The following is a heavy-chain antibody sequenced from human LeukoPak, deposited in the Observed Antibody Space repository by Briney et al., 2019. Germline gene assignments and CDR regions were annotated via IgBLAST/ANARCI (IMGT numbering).Heavy chain of an antibody. CDR2: INPNNGDT. CDR3: ARDRSYYYDSSGYPPSDY. D-gene: IGHD3-22*01. V-gene: IGHV1-18*01. CDR1: GYSFTAQY. J-gene: IGHJ4*02. Sequence: ASVKVSCKASGYSFTAQYMHWLRQAPGQGLEWMGWINPNNGDTNYAQKLQGRVTMTTDTSTSTAYLELRSLRSDDTAVYYCARDRSYYYDSSGYPPSDYWGQGTLVTVSS.